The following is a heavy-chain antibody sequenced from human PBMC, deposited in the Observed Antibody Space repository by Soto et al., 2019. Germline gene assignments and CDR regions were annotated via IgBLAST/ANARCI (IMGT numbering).Heavy chain of an antibody. J-gene: IGHJ3*01. V-gene: IGHV3-21*01. CDR3: ARSPVGDAFNV. Sequence: EVQLVESGGGLVKPGGSLRLSCAASGFTLSSYSMNWVRQAPGKGLEWVSSISSGSDYIFYADSVKGRFTISRDNAKNSLFLQMNSLTAEDTAVHYCARSPVGDAFNVWGQGTVVTVSS. CDR2: ISSGSDYI. CDR1: GFTLSSYS.